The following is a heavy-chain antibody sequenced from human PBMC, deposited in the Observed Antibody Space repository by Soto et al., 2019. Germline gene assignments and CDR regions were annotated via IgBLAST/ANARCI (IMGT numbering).Heavy chain of an antibody. J-gene: IGHJ6*02. CDR3: ARGLLPSGPNYWGMDV. Sequence: QVQLVQSGAEVKKPGSSVKVSCKASGGTFSSYAISWVRQAPGQGLEWMGGIIPIFGTANYAQKFQGRVTITAEESTSTAYMELSSLRSEDRAVYYCARGLLPSGPNYWGMDVWGQGTTVTVSS. CDR1: GGTFSSYA. V-gene: IGHV1-69*12. CDR2: IIPIFGTA. D-gene: IGHD2-21*02.